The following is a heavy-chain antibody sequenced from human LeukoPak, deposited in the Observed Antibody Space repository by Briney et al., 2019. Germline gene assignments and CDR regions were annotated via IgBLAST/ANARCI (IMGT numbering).Heavy chain of an antibody. D-gene: IGHD7-27*01. CDR3: VRDNWGLDY. J-gene: IGHJ4*02. CDR1: GFTFSDYH. V-gene: IGHV3-72*01. CDR2: IKHKPHSYTA. Sequence: GSLRLSCSSSGFTFSDYHIGLGRQAPGKGLEWVGRIKHKPHSYTANYAASVKGRFTISRDDSKNSLYLQMNSLKTEDTAVYYCVRDNWGLDYWGQGTLVTVSS.